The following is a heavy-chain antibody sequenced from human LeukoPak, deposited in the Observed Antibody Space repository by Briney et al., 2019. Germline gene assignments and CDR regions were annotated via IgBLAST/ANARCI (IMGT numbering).Heavy chain of an antibody. V-gene: IGHV4-59*01. CDR2: IYYSGST. CDR3: ARVPRIAARPLYFDY. J-gene: IGHJ4*02. Sequence: SETLSLTCTVSGGSISSYYWSWIRQPPGKGLEWIGYIYYSGSTNYNPSLKSRVTISVDTSKNQFSLKLSSVTAADTAVHYCARVPRIAARPLYFDYWGQGTLVTVSS. D-gene: IGHD6-6*01. CDR1: GGSISSYY.